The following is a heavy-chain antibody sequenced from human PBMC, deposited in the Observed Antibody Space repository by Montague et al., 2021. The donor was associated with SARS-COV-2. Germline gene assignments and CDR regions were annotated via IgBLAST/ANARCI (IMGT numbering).Heavy chain of an antibody. D-gene: IGHD6-13*01. J-gene: IGHJ4*02. CDR2: INHSGST. V-gene: IGHV4-34*01. Sequence: SETLSLTCAVYGGSFSGYYWSWIRQPPGKGLEWIGEINHSGSTNYNPSLKSRVTISVDTSKNQFSLKLSSVTAADTAVYYCASLGIAAAGSWGDFDYWGQGTPVTVSS. CDR3: ASLGIAAAGSWGDFDY. CDR1: GGSFSGYY.